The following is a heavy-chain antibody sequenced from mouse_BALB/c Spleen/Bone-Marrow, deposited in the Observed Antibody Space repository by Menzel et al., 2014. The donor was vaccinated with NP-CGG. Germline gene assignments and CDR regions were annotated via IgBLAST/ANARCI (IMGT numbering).Heavy chain of an antibody. Sequence: EVMLVESGGGSVQPGGSLRLSCATSGFTFTDYYMSWVRQPPGKALEWLVFIRNKANGYTTEYSASVKGRFTISRDNSQSILFLQMNTLRTEDSAIYYCARVYFDDYEAWFAYWGQGTLVTVSA. D-gene: IGHD2-13*01. CDR3: ARVYFDDYEAWFAY. J-gene: IGHJ3*01. CDR2: IRNKANGYTT. CDR1: GFTFTDYY. V-gene: IGHV7-3*02.